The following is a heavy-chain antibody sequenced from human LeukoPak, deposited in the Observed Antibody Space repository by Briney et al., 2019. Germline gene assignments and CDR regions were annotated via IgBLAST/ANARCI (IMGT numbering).Heavy chain of an antibody. CDR3: AKSGLNRFDY. CDR1: GFTFSNFW. V-gene: IGHV3-23*01. CDR2: FSGSGGNT. Sequence: GGSLRLSCAVSGFTFSNFWMSWVRQAPGKGLEWVSTFSGSGGNTYYADSVKGRFTISRDNSKNTLYLQMNSLRAEDTAVYYCAKSGLNRFDYWGQGTLVTVSS. D-gene: IGHD2-15*01. J-gene: IGHJ4*02.